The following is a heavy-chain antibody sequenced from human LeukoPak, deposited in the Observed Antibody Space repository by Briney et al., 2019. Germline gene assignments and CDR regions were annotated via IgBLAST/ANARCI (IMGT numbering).Heavy chain of an antibody. Sequence: GGSLRLSCAASGFTFSSYGMSWVRQAPGKGLEWVSAISGSGGSTYYADSVKGRFTISRDNSKNTLYLQMSSLRADDTAVYYCAKQGRDWLRDYYYYMDVWGKGTTVTISS. D-gene: IGHD3-9*01. CDR3: AKQGRDWLRDYYYYMDV. CDR1: GFTFSSYG. CDR2: ISGSGGST. J-gene: IGHJ6*03. V-gene: IGHV3-23*01.